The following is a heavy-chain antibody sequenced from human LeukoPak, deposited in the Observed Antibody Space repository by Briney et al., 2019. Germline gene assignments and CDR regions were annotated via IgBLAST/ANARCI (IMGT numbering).Heavy chain of an antibody. CDR3: ASSNWAWVVVA. V-gene: IGHV4-34*01. J-gene: IGHJ4*02. CDR2: INHSGST. D-gene: IGHD2-21*01. Sequence: SQPLSPTCTVSAASISSYYWSWLRHPPRPWLEWIGEINHSGSTNYIPSLKSPVTISVDTSKNQFSLKLSSVPAADTAVYYCASSNWAWVVVAWGQGTLVTVSS. CDR1: AASISSYY.